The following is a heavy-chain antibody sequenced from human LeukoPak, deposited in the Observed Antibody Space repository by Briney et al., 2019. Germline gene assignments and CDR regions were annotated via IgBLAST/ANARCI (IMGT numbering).Heavy chain of an antibody. CDR3: ARDATSSYSSGWYGFDY. CDR2: TYYRSKWYN. Sequence: SQTLSLTCAISGDSVSSNSAAWNWIRQSPSRGLEWLGRTYYRSKWYNDYAVSVKSRITINPDTSKNQFSLQLNSVTPEDTAVYYCARDATSSYSSGWYGFDYWGQGTLVTVSS. J-gene: IGHJ4*02. V-gene: IGHV6-1*01. CDR1: GDSVSSNSAA. D-gene: IGHD6-19*01.